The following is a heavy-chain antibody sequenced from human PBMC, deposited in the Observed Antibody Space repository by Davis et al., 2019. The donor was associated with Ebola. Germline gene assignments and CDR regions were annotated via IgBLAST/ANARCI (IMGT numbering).Heavy chain of an antibody. J-gene: IGHJ6*02. D-gene: IGHD3-10*01. CDR3: ARWFRGSRVYYGMDV. CDR2: IYSGGST. Sequence: PGGSLRLSCAASGFTVSSNYMSWVRQAPGKGLEWVSVIYSGGSTYYADSVKGRFTISRDNAKNSLYLQMNSLRAEDTAVYYCARWFRGSRVYYGMDVWGQGTTVTVSS. V-gene: IGHV3-53*01. CDR1: GFTVSSNY.